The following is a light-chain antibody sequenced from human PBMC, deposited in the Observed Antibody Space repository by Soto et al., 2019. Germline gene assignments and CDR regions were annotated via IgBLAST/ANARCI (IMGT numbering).Light chain of an antibody. J-gene: IGKJ1*01. V-gene: IGKV1-12*01. CDR3: QQVNGFPWK. CDR1: QGIRYW. CDR2: AAS. Sequence: QLSQSQYSVSASVRNRVTITCRARQGIRYWLDWYKQKPGTGPKLLIYAASSLPSGVPSRFSGSGSGTDFTLTFCSLQPEEYGTYYCQQVNGFPWKFGQGTNV.